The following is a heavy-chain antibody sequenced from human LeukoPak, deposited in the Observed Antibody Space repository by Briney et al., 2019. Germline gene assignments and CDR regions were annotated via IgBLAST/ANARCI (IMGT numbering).Heavy chain of an antibody. CDR2: INTDGSST. CDR3: ARVWVVPAAVDY. CDR1: GFTFSSYW. Sequence: GGSLGLSCAASGFTFSSYWMHWVRQAPGKGLVWVSRINTDGSSTSYADSVKGRFTISRDNAKNTLYLQMNSLRAEDTAVYYCARVWVVPAAVDYWGQGTLVTVSS. V-gene: IGHV3-74*01. J-gene: IGHJ4*02. D-gene: IGHD2-2*01.